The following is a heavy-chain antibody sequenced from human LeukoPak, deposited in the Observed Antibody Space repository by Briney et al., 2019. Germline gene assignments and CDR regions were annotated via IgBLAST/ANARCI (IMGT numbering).Heavy chain of an antibody. V-gene: IGHV1-8*01. CDR1: GYTFTSYD. D-gene: IGHD3-3*01. CDR3: ARVIHDLEWLSNYYYYYMDV. CDR2: MNPNSGNT. Sequence: AASVKVSCKASGYTFTSYDINWVRQATGQGLEWMGWMNPNSGNTGYAQKFQGRVTMTRNTSISTAYMELSSLRSEDTAVYYCARVIHDLEWLSNYYYYYMDVWGKGTTVTVSS. J-gene: IGHJ6*03.